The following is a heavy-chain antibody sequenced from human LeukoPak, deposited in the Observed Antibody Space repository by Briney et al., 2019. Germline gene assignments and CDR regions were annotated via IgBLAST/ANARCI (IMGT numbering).Heavy chain of an antibody. CDR3: ARDSRPYDYDFWSGYSPPRGWFDP. V-gene: IGHV3-11*04. D-gene: IGHD3-3*01. J-gene: IGHJ5*02. Sequence: TGGSLRLSCAASGFSFSDYYMSWIRQAPGKGLEWVSYISSSSSTIYYADSVKGRFTISRDNAKNSLYLQMNSLRAEDTAVYYCARDSRPYDYDFWSGYSPPRGWFDPWGQGTLVTVSS. CDR1: GFSFSDYY. CDR2: ISSSSSTI.